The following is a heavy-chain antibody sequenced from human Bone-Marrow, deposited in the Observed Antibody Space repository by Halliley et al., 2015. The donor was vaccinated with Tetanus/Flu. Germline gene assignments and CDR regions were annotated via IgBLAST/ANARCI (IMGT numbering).Heavy chain of an antibody. J-gene: IGHJ4*02. V-gene: IGHV1-46*01. CDR1: GNTLTNNF. Sequence: QVQLVQSGAEVKKPGASVKVACKASGNTLTNNFMHWVRQAPGHGLEWMGIINPSGNKTTYSQKFLGRLTMTRVTSTRTVYMELSNLRSEDTAIYYCAAPGLGFFDYWGQGTLVTVSP. CDR3: AAPGLGFFDY. D-gene: IGHD6-19*01. CDR2: INPSGNKT.